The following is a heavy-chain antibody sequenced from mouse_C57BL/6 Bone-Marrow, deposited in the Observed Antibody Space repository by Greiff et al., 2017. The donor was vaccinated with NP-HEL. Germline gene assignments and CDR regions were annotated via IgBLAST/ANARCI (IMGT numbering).Heavy chain of an antibody. CDR3: TRSSYGSRWYFDV. CDR2: ISSGGDYI. V-gene: IGHV5-9-1*02. CDR1: GFTFSSYA. D-gene: IGHD1-1*01. J-gene: IGHJ1*03. Sequence: EVKLVESGEGLVKPGGSLKLSCAASGFTFSSYAMSWVRQTPEKRLEWVAYISSGGDYIYYADTVKGRFTISRDNARNTLYLQMSSLKSEDTAMYYCTRSSYGSRWYFDVWGTGTTVTVSS.